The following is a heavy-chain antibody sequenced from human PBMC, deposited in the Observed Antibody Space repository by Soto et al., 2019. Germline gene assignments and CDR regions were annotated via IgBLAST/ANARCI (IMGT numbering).Heavy chain of an antibody. D-gene: IGHD2-2*01. Sequence: SLRLSCVASGFTFSSYAMSWVRQAPGKGLEWVSAITDDGDDTYYADSVKGRFTISRDNSKNTLSLQMNSLRAEETAVYYCARSPPRYCSRTTCPFDYWGQGTLVTVSS. CDR1: GFTFSSYA. V-gene: IGHV3-23*01. CDR3: ARSPPRYCSRTTCPFDY. J-gene: IGHJ4*02. CDR2: ITDDGDDT.